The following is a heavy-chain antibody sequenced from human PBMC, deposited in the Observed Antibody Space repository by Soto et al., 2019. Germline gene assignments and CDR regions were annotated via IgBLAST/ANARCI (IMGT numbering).Heavy chain of an antibody. D-gene: IGHD4-17*01. V-gene: IGHV4-59*01. CDR3: ASSVPLTTLCYFDY. J-gene: IGHJ4*02. CDR1: GGSISSYY. CDR2: IYYSGST. Sequence: QVQLQESGPGLVKPSETLSLTCTVSGGSISSYYWSWIRQPPGKGLEWIGYIYYSGSTNYNPSFKSRVTISVDTSKNHVSLKLSSVPAADPAVYYCASSVPLTTLCYFDYCRKGTLVTLSS.